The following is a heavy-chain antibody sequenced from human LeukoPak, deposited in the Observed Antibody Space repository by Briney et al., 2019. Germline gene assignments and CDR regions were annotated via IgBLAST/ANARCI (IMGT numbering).Heavy chain of an antibody. V-gene: IGHV3-7*01. CDR1: GFTFTTHW. CDR3: SGRSGFSSIY. Sequence: GGSLRLSCAASGFTFTTHWMNWVRQAPGGGLEWLANIKPDGSDKYYVDSVMGRFTISRDNAKDLVYLQMNSLRTEDTAVYYCSGRSGFSSIYWGQGTLVTVSS. J-gene: IGHJ4*02. D-gene: IGHD6-19*01. CDR2: IKPDGSDK.